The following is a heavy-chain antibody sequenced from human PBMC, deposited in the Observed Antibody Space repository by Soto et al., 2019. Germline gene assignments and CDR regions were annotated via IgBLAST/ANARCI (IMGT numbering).Heavy chain of an antibody. V-gene: IGHV5-51*01. CDR1: GYSFTSYW. D-gene: IGHD3-3*01. CDR3: ARAATPFYDFWSANFGGWFDP. Sequence: GESLKISCKGSGYSFTSYWIGWVRQMPGKGLEWMGIIYPGDSDTRYSPSFQGQVTISADKSISTAYLQWSSLKASDTAMYYCARAATPFYDFWSANFGGWFDPWGQGTLVTVSS. CDR2: IYPGDSDT. J-gene: IGHJ5*02.